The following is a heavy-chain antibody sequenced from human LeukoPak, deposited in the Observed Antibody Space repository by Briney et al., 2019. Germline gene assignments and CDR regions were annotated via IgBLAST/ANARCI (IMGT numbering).Heavy chain of an antibody. J-gene: IGHJ4*02. CDR3: ARYVLPGATRAFDF. CDR2: IGHDGAAT. V-gene: IGHV3-23*01. D-gene: IGHD1-26*01. CDR1: GFTFTKFA. Sequence: PGGSLRLSCAASGFTFTKFAMTWVRQAPGKGLEWVSVIGHDGAATHYADSVTGRFTISRDNSMNTLYLQMDSLRVEDTALYYCARYVLPGATRAFDFWGQGSLVTVSS.